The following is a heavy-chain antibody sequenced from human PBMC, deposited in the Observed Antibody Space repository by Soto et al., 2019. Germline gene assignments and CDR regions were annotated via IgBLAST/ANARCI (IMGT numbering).Heavy chain of an antibody. Sequence: VKVSCKASGGTFSSYTISWVRQAPGQGLEWMGRIIPILGIANYAQKFQGRVTITADKSTSTAYMELSSLRSEDTAVYYCARGAVTCSGGSCYSSHSPGFDPWGQGTLVTVSS. J-gene: IGHJ5*02. D-gene: IGHD2-15*01. CDR1: GGTFSSYT. CDR2: IIPILGIA. V-gene: IGHV1-69*02. CDR3: ARGAVTCSGGSCYSSHSPGFDP.